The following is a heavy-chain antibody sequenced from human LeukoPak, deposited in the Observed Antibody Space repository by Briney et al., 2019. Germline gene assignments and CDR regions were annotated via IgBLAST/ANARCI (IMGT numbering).Heavy chain of an antibody. CDR3: ARDPQGGSGSYQFDY. CDR1: GGTFSSYA. CDR2: IIPILGIA. V-gene: IGHV1-69*04. J-gene: IGHJ4*02. D-gene: IGHD3-10*01. Sequence: ASVKVSCKASGGTFSSYAISWVRQAPGQGLEWMGRIIPILGIANYAQKFQGRVTITADKSTSTAYMELSSLRSEDTAVYYCARDPQGGSGSYQFDYWGQGTLVTVSS.